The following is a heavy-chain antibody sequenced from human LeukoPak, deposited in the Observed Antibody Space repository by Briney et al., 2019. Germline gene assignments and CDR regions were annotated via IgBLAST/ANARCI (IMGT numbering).Heavy chain of an antibody. Sequence: SVKVSCKASGGTFSSYAISWVRQAPGQGREWMGRIIPILGIANYAQKFQGGVTITADKSTSTAYMELSSLRSEDTAVYYCARAHRPNWNYGYYGMDVWGQGTTVTVSS. CDR2: IIPILGIA. CDR1: GGTFSSYA. J-gene: IGHJ6*02. D-gene: IGHD1-1*01. CDR3: ARAHRPNWNYGYYGMDV. V-gene: IGHV1-69*04.